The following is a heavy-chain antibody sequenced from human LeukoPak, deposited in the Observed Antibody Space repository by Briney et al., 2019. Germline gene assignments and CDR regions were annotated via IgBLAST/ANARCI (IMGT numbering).Heavy chain of an antibody. J-gene: IGHJ3*02. CDR2: IYPGDSDT. CDR3: ARQAYASRFDAFDI. V-gene: IGHV5-51*01. CDR1: GYSFTNYW. Sequence: GESLKISCKGSGYSFTNYWIDWVRQMPGKGLEWMGIIYPGDSDTRYSPSFQGQVTISADKSISTAYLQWSSLKASDTAMYYCARQAYASRFDAFDIWGQGTMVTVSS. D-gene: IGHD3-22*01.